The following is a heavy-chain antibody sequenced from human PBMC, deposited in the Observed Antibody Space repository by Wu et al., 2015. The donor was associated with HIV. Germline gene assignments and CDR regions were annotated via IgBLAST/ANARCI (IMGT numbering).Heavy chain of an antibody. D-gene: IGHD2-2*01. Sequence: QVQLQESGPGLVKPSETLSLTCTVPGGSISSYYWSWIRQPPGKGLEWIGYIYYSGSTNYNPSLKSRVTISVDTSKNQFSLKLSSVTAADTAVYYCARGGIVVVPAAEGYFDYWGQGTLVTVSS. CDR3: ARGGIVVVPAAEGYFDY. V-gene: IGHV4-59*01. CDR2: IYYSGST. CDR1: GGSISSYY. J-gene: IGHJ4*02.